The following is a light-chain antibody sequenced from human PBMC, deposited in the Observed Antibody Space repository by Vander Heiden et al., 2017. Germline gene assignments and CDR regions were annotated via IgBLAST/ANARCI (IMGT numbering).Light chain of an antibody. CDR1: SSVVGDYNY. CDR2: EVT. V-gene: IGLV2-8*01. Sequence: QSFLTQPASSPGSLGKAVPIPSTGTSSVVGDYNYVSWDQQHPGKAPRLLIYEVTKRPPGVPDRFSGSKSGKTASLTVSGLQAEDEADYYCNSYAGSNNFLFGSGTKVTVL. J-gene: IGLJ1*01. CDR3: NSYAGSNNFL.